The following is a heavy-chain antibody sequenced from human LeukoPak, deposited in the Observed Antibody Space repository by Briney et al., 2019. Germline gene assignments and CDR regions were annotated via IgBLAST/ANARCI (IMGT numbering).Heavy chain of an antibody. CDR3: VREGFYFFDF. CDR2: VKQDGSET. V-gene: IGHV3-7*01. Sequence: GGSLRLSCAASGFTFTNNFMSWVRQVPGKGLEWVANVKQDGSETTYADSVRGRFTIFRDNAKDSVYLQMNSLRAEDSATYYCVREGFYFFDFWGQGTLVTVSS. J-gene: IGHJ4*01. CDR1: GFTFTNNF.